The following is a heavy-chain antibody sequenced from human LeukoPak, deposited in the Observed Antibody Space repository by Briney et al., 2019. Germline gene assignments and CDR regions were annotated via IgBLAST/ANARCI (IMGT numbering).Heavy chain of an antibody. CDR2: ISWNSGSI. V-gene: IGHV3-9*01. D-gene: IGHD7-27*01. CDR1: GFTLDDYA. CDR3: ARELGDY. Sequence: GGSLRLSCAASGFTLDDYAMHWVRQAPGKGLEWVSGISWNSGSIGYADSVKGRFTISRDNAKNSLYLQMNSLRAEDTAVYYCARELGDYWGQGTLVTVSS. J-gene: IGHJ4*02.